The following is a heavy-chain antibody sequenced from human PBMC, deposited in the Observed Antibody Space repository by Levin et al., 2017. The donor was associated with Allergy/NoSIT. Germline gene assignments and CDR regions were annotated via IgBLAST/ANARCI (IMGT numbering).Heavy chain of an antibody. J-gene: IGHJ4*02. Sequence: GESLKISCAASGFTFSSYGMHWVRQAPGKGLEWVAVISYDGNNEYYGDSVKGRFSISRDDSKKTIYLQMNSLRKEDTGVYFCAKGRYSRSYPLDHWGQGTLVIVSS. D-gene: IGHD1-26*01. V-gene: IGHV3-30*18. CDR1: GFTFSSYG. CDR3: AKGRYSRSYPLDH. CDR2: ISYDGNNE.